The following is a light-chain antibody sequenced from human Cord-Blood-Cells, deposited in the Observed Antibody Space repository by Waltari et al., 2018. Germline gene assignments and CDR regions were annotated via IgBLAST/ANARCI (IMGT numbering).Light chain of an antibody. CDR1: RRDVGGYNY. J-gene: IGLJ2*01. CDR3: CSYAGSYTLV. CDR2: DVS. V-gene: IGLV2-11*01. Sequence: QSALTQPRSVSGSPGQSVTISCTGTRRDVGGYNYVSWYQQHPGKAPKLMIYDVSKRPSGVPDRFSGSKSGNTASLTIPGLQAEDEADYYCCSYAGSYTLVFGGGTKLTVL.